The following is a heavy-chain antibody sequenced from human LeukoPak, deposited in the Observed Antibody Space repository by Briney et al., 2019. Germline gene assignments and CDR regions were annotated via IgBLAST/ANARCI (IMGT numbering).Heavy chain of an antibody. CDR2: IKQDGSEK. J-gene: IGHJ4*02. CDR1: GFTFSSYS. D-gene: IGHD6-13*01. CDR3: ARFIAAPYYFDY. V-gene: IGHV3-7*01. Sequence: GGSLRLSCAASGFTFSSYSMNWVRQAPGKGLEWVANIKQDGSEKYYVDSVKGRFTISRDNAKNSLYLQMNSLRAEDTAVYYCARFIAAPYYFDYWGRGTLVTVSS.